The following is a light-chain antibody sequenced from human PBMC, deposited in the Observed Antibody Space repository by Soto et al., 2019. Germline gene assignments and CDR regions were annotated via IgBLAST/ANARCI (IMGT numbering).Light chain of an antibody. Sequence: QSALTKPPSASGSPGQSVTISCTGTSSDVGGYTYVSWYQQHPGKAPKLMIYEVSKRPSGVPDRFSGSKSGNTASLTVSGLQAEDEADYYCSSYAGSNRVFGTGTKVTVL. CDR1: SSDVGGYTY. V-gene: IGLV2-8*01. J-gene: IGLJ1*01. CDR3: SSYAGSNRV. CDR2: EVS.